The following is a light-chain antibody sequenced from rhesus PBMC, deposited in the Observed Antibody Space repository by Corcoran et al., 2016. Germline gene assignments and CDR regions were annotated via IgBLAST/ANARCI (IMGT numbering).Light chain of an antibody. V-gene: IGKV1-22*01. CDR3: LQDSNSPYT. J-gene: IGKJ2*01. CDR1: QGISIW. CDR2: KAS. Sequence: DIQMTQSPSSLSASVGDKVTITCRASQGISIWLAWYQQKPGKAPKLLIYKASSLQSGVPSRFSGSGSGTDFMLTINSLQPEDLATYYCLQDSNSPYTFGQGTKVEIK.